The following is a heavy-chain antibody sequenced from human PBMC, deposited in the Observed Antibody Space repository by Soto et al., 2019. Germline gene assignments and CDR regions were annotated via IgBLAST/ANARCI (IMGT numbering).Heavy chain of an antibody. V-gene: IGHV4-59*01. J-gene: IGHJ4*02. Sequence: SETLSLTCTVSGASISVYSWSWIRHPPGKGLEWIGYIYYSGSTNYNPSLKSRVAISVDTSKNQFSLKLSSVTAADTAVYYCARSTDSSGWRFDYWGQGTQVTVSS. CDR2: IYYSGST. CDR1: GASISVYS. CDR3: ARSTDSSGWRFDY. D-gene: IGHD6-19*01.